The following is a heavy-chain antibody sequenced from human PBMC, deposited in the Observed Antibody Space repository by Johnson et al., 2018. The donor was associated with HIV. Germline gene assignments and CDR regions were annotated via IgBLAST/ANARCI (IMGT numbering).Heavy chain of an antibody. Sequence: VQLVESGGGLVQPGGSLRLSCAASGFTFSSYWMTWVRQAPGKGLAWVASIKQDGNEKYYVDSVKGRFTISRDNAKNSLYLQMNSLRAEDTAVYYCARDIAPLAGRDAFDIWGQGTMVTVSS. CDR3: ARDIAPLAGRDAFDI. D-gene: IGHD6-13*01. CDR1: GFTFSSYW. CDR2: IKQDGNEK. V-gene: IGHV3-7*05. J-gene: IGHJ3*02.